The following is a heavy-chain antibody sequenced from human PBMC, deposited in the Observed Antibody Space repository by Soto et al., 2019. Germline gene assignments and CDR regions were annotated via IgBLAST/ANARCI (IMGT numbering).Heavy chain of an antibody. J-gene: IGHJ4*02. CDR1: GYTFTSYY. CDR2: INPSGGST. Sequence: ASVKVSCKAPGYTFTSYYMHWVRQAPGQGLEWMGIINPSGGSTSYAQKFQGRVTMTRDTSTSTVYMELSSLRSEDTAVYYCARNIVATNFDYWGQGTLVTVSS. V-gene: IGHV1-46*01. D-gene: IGHD5-12*01. CDR3: ARNIVATNFDY.